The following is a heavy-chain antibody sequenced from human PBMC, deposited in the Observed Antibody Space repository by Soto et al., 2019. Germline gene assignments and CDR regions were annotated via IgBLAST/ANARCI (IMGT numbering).Heavy chain of an antibody. D-gene: IGHD3-3*01. V-gene: IGHV1-69*06. CDR2: IIPIFGTA. Sequence: SVKVSCKASGGTFSSYAISWVRQAPGQGLEWMGGIIPIFGTANYAQKFQGRVTITADKSTSTAYMELSSLRSEDTAVYYCARAVSKYYDFWSGYSPYYYYGMDVWGQGTTVTV. CDR3: ARAVSKYYDFWSGYSPYYYYGMDV. CDR1: GGTFSSYA. J-gene: IGHJ6*02.